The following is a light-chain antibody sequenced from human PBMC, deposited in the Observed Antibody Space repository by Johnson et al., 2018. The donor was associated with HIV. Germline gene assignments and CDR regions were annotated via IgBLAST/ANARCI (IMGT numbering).Light chain of an antibody. CDR2: DNN. V-gene: IGLV1-51*01. CDR1: SSNIGNNY. J-gene: IGLJ1*01. Sequence: QSVLTQPPSVSAAPGQKVTISCSGSSSNIGNNYVSWYQQLPGTAPKLLIYDNNKRPSGIPDLFSGSKSGTSATLGITGLQTGDDADYYCGTWDSSLSAGVFGTGTKVTVL. CDR3: GTWDSSLSAGV.